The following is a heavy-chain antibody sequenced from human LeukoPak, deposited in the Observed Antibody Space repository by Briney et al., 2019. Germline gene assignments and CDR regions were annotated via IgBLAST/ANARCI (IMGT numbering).Heavy chain of an antibody. D-gene: IGHD6-13*01. CDR1: GYSISSGYY. V-gene: IGHV4-38-2*02. CDR3: ARGVAAAENDP. CDR2: IYHSGST. J-gene: IGHJ5*02. Sequence: SETLSLTCTVSGYSISSGYYWGWIRQPPGKGLEWLGSIYHSGSTYYNPSLKSRVTISVDTSKNQFSLKLSSVTAADTAVYYCARGVAAAENDPWGQGTLVTVSS.